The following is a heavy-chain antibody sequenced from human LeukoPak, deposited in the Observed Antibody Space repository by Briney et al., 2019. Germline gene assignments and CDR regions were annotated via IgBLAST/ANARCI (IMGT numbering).Heavy chain of an antibody. D-gene: IGHD5-18*01. CDR1: GFTLSSYW. V-gene: IGHV3-74*01. Sequence: QPGGSLRLSCAASGFTLSSYWMHWVRQAPGKGLVWVSRINGDGRITTYADSVKGRFTISRDTAKNTLYLQMNSLGAEDTAVYYCARVHVGTDIVDLDYWGQGTLVTVSS. CDR3: ARVHVGTDIVDLDY. CDR2: INGDGRIT. J-gene: IGHJ4*02.